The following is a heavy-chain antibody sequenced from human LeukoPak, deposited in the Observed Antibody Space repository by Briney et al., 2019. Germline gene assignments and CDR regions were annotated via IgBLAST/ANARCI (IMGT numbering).Heavy chain of an antibody. CDR1: GGSFSGYY. J-gene: IGHJ4*02. CDR3: ARGLRDIVVVPAAMGPYFDY. V-gene: IGHV4-34*01. D-gene: IGHD2-2*01. CDR2: INHSGST. Sequence: PSETLSLTCAVYGGSFSGYYWSWIRQPPGKGLEWIGEINHSGSTNYNPSLKSRVTISVDTSKNQFSLKLSSVTAADTAVYYCARGLRDIVVVPAAMGPYFDYWGQGTLVTVSS.